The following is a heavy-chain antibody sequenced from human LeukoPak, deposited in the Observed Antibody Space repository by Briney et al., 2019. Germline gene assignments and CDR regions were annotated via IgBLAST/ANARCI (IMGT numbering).Heavy chain of an antibody. CDR2: ISAYNGNT. Sequence: ASVKVSCKASGYTFTSYGISWVRQAPRQGLEWMGWISAYNGNTNYAQKLQGRVTMTTDTSTSTAYMEPRSLRSDDTAVYYCARLIVGATGSDYWGQGTLVTVSS. V-gene: IGHV1-18*01. CDR3: ARLIVGATGSDY. J-gene: IGHJ4*02. D-gene: IGHD1-26*01. CDR1: GYTFTSYG.